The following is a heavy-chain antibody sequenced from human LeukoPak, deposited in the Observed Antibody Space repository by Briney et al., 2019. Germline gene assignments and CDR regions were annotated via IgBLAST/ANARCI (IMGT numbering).Heavy chain of an antibody. CDR2: ISSSSSYI. Sequence: PGGSLRLSCAASGFTLSSHAMNWVRQAPGKGLEWVSSISSSSSYIYYADSVKGRFTISRDNAKNSLYLQMNSLRAEDTAVYYYAREGGVVVVPAAIDYWGQGTLVTVSS. CDR1: GFTLSSHA. CDR3: AREGGVVVVPAAIDY. J-gene: IGHJ4*02. V-gene: IGHV3-21*01. D-gene: IGHD2-2*01.